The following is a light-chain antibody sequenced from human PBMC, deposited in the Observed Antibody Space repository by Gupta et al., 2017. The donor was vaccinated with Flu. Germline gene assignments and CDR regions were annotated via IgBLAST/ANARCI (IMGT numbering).Light chain of an antibody. Sequence: EIVLTQSPATLSLSPGERSTLSCRASQSVSSYLAWYQQKPGQAPRLLIYDASNRSTGIPARFSGSGSGTDFTLTISSLELEDFPVYFCQQRSNWPLTFSGGTKVEIK. CDR3: QQRSNWPLT. V-gene: IGKV3-11*01. J-gene: IGKJ4*01. CDR1: QSVSSY. CDR2: DAS.